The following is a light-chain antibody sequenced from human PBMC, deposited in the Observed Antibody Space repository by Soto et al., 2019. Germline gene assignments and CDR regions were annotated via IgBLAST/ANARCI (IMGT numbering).Light chain of an antibody. CDR3: GSYSGTTTLV. J-gene: IGLJ1*01. CDR2: EVT. V-gene: IGLV2-14*01. CDR1: SSDIGGYNY. Sequence: QSALTQPASVYGYPGQSITISCDGASSDIGGYNYVSWYQQYPGKAPQLIIYEVTSRPSGISNRFSASKSGTTASLTISGLQAEDEADYYCGSYSGTTTLVFGTGTKLTVL.